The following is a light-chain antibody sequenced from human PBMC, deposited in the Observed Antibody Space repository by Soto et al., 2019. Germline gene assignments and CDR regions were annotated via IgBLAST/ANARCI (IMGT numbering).Light chain of an antibody. CDR2: GAS. J-gene: IGKJ4*01. V-gene: IGKV3-20*01. CDR3: QQYGNSPPVT. CDR1: QSVSNNY. Sequence: EIVLTQSPGTVSLSPGERATLSCRASQSVSNNYLAWYQQKPGQAPRLLIYGASSRATGIPDRFSGSGSGTDLTLTISRLEPEGFAVYYCQQYGNSPPVTFGGGTKVDIK.